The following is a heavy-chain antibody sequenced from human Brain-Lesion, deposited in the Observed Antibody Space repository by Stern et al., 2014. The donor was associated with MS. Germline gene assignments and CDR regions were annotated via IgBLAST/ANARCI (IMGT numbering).Heavy chain of an antibody. D-gene: IGHD6-13*01. CDR3: ATDLRQPLVDTFDI. V-gene: IGHV1-24*01. CDR1: GYTLTELS. J-gene: IGHJ3*02. Sequence: QVQLMQSGAEVKNPGASVKVSCKVSGYTLTELSMHWVRQAPGKGLEWMGGFDPEDGESIYEQKFQGRVTMTEDTSTDTAYMELSSLRSEDTAIYYCATDLRQPLVDTFDIWGQGTMVTVSS. CDR2: FDPEDGES.